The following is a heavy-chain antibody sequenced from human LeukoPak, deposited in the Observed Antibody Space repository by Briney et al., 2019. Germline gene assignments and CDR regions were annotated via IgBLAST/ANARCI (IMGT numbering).Heavy chain of an antibody. D-gene: IGHD3-10*01. CDR2: ISSSSSYI. V-gene: IGHV3-21*01. Sequence: GGSLRLSCAASGFTFSSYWMHWVRQVPGKGLVWVSFISSSSSYIYYADSVKGRFTISRDNAKNSLYLQMNSLRAEDTAVYYCARGEYGSGSYHIDYWGQGTLVTVSS. J-gene: IGHJ4*02. CDR3: ARGEYGSGSYHIDY. CDR1: GFTFSSYW.